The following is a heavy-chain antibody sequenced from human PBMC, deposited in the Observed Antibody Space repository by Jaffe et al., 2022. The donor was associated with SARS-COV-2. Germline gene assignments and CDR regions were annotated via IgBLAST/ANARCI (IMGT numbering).Heavy chain of an antibody. D-gene: IGHD2-15*01. CDR3: VRIERWPNWFDP. V-gene: IGHV3-23*03. J-gene: IGHJ5*02. CDR1: GFTFSYHA. CDR2: ILGGGTST. Sequence: EVQLLESGGGFVQPGGSLTLSCAASGFTFSYHAMTWVRQAPGKGLEWVSSILGGGTSTKYADSVKGRFTISRDNSRATVHLHMNSLRSEDTALYYCVRIERWPNWFDPWGQGTLVTVSS.